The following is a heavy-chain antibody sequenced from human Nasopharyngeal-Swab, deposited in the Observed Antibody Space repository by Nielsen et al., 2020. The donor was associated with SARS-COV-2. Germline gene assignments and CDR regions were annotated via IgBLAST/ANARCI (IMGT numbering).Heavy chain of an antibody. V-gene: IGHV1-46*01. CDR1: GYTFTSYY. Sequence: ASVKVSCKASGYTFTSYYMHWVRQAPGQGLEWMGIINPSGGSTSYAQKFQGRVTMTRDTSTSTVYMELSSLRSEDTAVYYCARDVGNWNYGAKNYFDYWGQGTLVTVSS. CDR3: ARDVGNWNYGAKNYFDY. CDR2: INPSGGST. D-gene: IGHD1-7*01. J-gene: IGHJ4*02.